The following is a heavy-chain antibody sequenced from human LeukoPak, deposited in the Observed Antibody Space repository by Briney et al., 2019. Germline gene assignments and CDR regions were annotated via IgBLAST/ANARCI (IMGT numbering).Heavy chain of an antibody. V-gene: IGHV3-30*02. CDR2: IRFDGSDK. D-gene: IGHD6-13*01. J-gene: IGHJ4*02. CDR3: ARAPQQLPHT. CDR1: GFTFSNYG. Sequence: GGSLRLSCAASGFTFSNYGMHWVRQAPGKGLEWVAHIRFDGSDKYYADSVKGRFTISRDNAKNTLYLQMNSLRAEDTAVYYCARAPQQLPHTWGQGTLVTVSS.